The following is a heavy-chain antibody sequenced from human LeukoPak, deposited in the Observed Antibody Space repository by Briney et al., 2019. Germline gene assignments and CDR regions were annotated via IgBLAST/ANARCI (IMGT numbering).Heavy chain of an antibody. CDR3: ARPQPWGYCSSTSCYPFDY. Sequence: PGGSLRLSCAASGFTFSSYSMNWVRQAPGKGLEWVSSMSSSSSYIYYADSVKGRFTISRDNAKNSLYLQMNSLRAEDTAVYYCARPQPWGYCSSTSCYPFDYWGQGTLVTVSS. CDR1: GFTFSSYS. J-gene: IGHJ4*02. V-gene: IGHV3-21*01. D-gene: IGHD2-2*01. CDR2: MSSSSSYI.